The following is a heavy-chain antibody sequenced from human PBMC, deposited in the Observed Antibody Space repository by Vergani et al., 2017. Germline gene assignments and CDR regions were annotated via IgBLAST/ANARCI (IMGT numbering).Heavy chain of an antibody. D-gene: IGHD3-10*01. Sequence: EVLLVESGGGLVQPGGSLRLSCAASGFTFSAYWMNWVRQAPGKGLEWVGNIKQDGSEKYYVDSVNGRFTISRDNANNLVYLQMSSVRADDTAVYYCASDYGSGPPRARRLLYDIGWFDPWGQGTLVTVSS. CDR1: GFTFSAYW. CDR2: IKQDGSEK. V-gene: IGHV3-7*01. J-gene: IGHJ5*02. CDR3: ASDYGSGPPRARRLLYDIGWFDP.